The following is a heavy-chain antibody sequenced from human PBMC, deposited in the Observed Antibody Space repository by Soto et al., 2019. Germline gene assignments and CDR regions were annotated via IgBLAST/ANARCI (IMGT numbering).Heavy chain of an antibody. D-gene: IGHD2-2*01. V-gene: IGHV1-69*13. J-gene: IGHJ6*02. CDR2: IIPIFGTA. CDR3: ARCLEYCSSTSCEYYYYGMDV. CDR1: GGTFSSYA. Sequence: SVKVSCKASGGTFSSYAISWARQAPGQGLEWMGGIIPIFGTANYAQKFQGRVTITADESTSTAYMELSSLRSEDTAVYYCARCLEYCSSTSCEYYYYGMDVWGQGTTVTVSS.